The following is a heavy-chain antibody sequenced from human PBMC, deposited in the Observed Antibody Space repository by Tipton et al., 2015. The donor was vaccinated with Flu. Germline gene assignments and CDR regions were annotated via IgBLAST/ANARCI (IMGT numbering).Heavy chain of an antibody. CDR1: GGSISRGSYY. J-gene: IGHJ3*02. D-gene: IGHD4-17*01. CDR3: VRGDYGDYDHEADALDT. V-gene: IGHV4-61*02. Sequence: TLSLTCSVSGGSISRGSYYWNWIRQPAGKGLEWIGRLYTNLNTDYTPSLQSRVTISMDRSKNHFSQQLRSVTAADTAIYYCVRGDYGDYDHEADALDTWGQGTLVIVSA. CDR2: LYTNLNT.